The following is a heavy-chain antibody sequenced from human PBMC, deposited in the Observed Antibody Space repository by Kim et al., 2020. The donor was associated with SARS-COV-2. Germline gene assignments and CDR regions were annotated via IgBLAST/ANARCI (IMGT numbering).Heavy chain of an antibody. CDR3: AKDIDGEGRGEITKVAFDI. CDR2: ISGDGGST. V-gene: IGHV3-43*02. J-gene: IGHJ3*02. D-gene: IGHD3-10*01. CDR1: GFTFDDYA. Sequence: GGSLRLSCAASGFTFDDYAMHWVRQAPGKGLEWVSLISGDGGSTYYADSVKGRFTISRDNSKNSLYLQMNSLRTEDTALYYCAKDIDGEGRGEITKVAFDIWGQGTMVTVSS.